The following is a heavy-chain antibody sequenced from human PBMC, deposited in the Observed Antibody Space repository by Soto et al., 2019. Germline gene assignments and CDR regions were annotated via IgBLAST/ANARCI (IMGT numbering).Heavy chain of an antibody. CDR2: INPNSGGT. Sequence: QVQLVQSGAEVKKPGASVKVSCKASGYTFTDYYIHWVRQAPGQGLEWMGWINPNSGGTNYAQKFQDRVTMTRHTSISSAYMELSRLISDATAVYYCARGDVRVVASFDPWGQGALVTVSS. J-gene: IGHJ5*02. V-gene: IGHV1-2*02. D-gene: IGHD2-15*01. CDR1: GYTFTDYY. CDR3: ARGDVRVVASFDP.